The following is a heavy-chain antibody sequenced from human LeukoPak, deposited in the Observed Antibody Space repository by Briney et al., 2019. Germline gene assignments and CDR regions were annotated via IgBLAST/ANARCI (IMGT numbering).Heavy chain of an antibody. CDR1: GFTFSSYG. J-gene: IGHJ4*02. Sequence: PGGSLRLSCAASGFTFSSYGMNWVRQAPGKGLEWISGISPSGGDTYYADFVKGRFTISRDNSKNTLYLQMNSLRAEDTAVYYCARLLVYNSGGEAFDHWGQGTLVTVSS. D-gene: IGHD1-20*01. CDR3: ARLLVYNSGGEAFDH. CDR2: ISPSGGDT. V-gene: IGHV3-23*01.